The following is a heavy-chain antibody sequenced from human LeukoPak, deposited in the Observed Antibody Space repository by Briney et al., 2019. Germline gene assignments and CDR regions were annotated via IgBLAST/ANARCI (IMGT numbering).Heavy chain of an antibody. Sequence: ASVKVSCKASGGTFSSYTISWVRQAPGQGLEWMGRIIPILGIANYPQKFPGRVTITADKSTSTAYMELSRLRSEDTAVYYCARDASIAVAGTPFRYFDYWGQGTLVTVSS. CDR1: GGTFSSYT. V-gene: IGHV1-69*04. CDR3: ARDASIAVAGTPFRYFDY. J-gene: IGHJ4*02. D-gene: IGHD6-19*01. CDR2: IIPILGIA.